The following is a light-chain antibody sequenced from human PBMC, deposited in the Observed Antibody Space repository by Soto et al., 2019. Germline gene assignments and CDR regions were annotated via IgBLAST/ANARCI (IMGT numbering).Light chain of an antibody. CDR1: SSNVGSYKL. J-gene: IGLJ1*01. CDR2: EVN. V-gene: IGLV2-23*02. Sequence: QSVLTQPASVSGSPGQSITISCTGTSSNVGSYKLVSWYQQHPGKAPKLMIFEVNKRPSGVSNRFSGSKSGNTASLTISELKVEDEADYYCCSSGGSPTDVFGTGTKLTVL. CDR3: CSSGGSPTDV.